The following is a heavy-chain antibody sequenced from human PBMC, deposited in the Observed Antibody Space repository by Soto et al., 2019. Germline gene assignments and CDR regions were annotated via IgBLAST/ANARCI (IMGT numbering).Heavy chain of an antibody. CDR2: IYYSGST. V-gene: IGHV4-30-2*01. CDR3: ARGYYYDSSGYSLDY. Sequence: SETLSLTCAVSGGSITSDGYSWSWIRQPPGKGLEWIGYIYYSGSTYYNPSLKSRVTISVDMSNNQFSLKLSSVTAVDTAVYYCARGYYYDSSGYSLDYWGQGTLVTVSS. CDR1: GGSITSDGYS. D-gene: IGHD3-22*01. J-gene: IGHJ4*02.